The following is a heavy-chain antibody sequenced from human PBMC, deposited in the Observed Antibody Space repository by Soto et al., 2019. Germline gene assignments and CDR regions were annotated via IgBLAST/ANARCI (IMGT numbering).Heavy chain of an antibody. CDR3: AKGRGYSYGRRLGWFDP. CDR1: GFTFSSYS. Sequence: PGGSLRLSCAASGFTFSSYSLSWVRQAPGTGLEWVSAISGSGGSTYYADSVKGRFTISRDNSKNTLYLQMNSLRAEDTAVYYCAKGRGYSYGRRLGWFDPWGQGTPVTVSS. J-gene: IGHJ5*02. D-gene: IGHD5-18*01. V-gene: IGHV3-23*01. CDR2: ISGSGGST.